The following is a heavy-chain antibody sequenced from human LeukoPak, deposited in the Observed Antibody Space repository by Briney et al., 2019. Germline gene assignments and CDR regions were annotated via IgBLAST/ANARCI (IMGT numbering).Heavy chain of an antibody. CDR1: GYTFTSYA. J-gene: IGHJ5*02. Sequence: ASVKVSCKASGYTFTSYAMNWVRLAPGQGLEWMGWINTNTGNPTYAQGFTGRFVFSLDTSVSTAYLQISSLKAEDTAVYYCARATGIAAARGRWFDPWGQGTLVTVSS. D-gene: IGHD6-13*01. V-gene: IGHV7-4-1*02. CDR2: INTNTGNP. CDR3: ARATGIAAARGRWFDP.